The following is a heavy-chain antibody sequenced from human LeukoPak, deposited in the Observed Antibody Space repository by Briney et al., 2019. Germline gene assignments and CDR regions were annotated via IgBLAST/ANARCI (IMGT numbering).Heavy chain of an antibody. J-gene: IGHJ4*02. CDR1: GFTFSSYA. CDR3: AKRNSVGNTSGREGGFDY. V-gene: IGHV3-23*01. CDR2: ISGSGGST. D-gene: IGHD6-19*01. Sequence: GGSLRLSCAASGFTFSSYAMSWVRQAPGKGLEWVSAISGSGGSTYYADSVKGRFTISRDNSKNTLYLQMNSVRAEDAAVYFCAKRNSVGNTSGREGGFDYWGQGTLVTVSS.